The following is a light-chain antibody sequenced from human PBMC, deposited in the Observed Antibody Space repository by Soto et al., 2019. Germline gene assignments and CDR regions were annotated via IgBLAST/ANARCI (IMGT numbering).Light chain of an antibody. CDR2: RNN. Sequence: QPVLTQPPSASGTPGQRVTISCSGSSSNIGSNYVYWYQQIPGTAPRLLIYRNNQRPSGVPDQFSGSKSGTSASLAISGLRSEDEADYYCAAWDDSLSGLVFGGGTQLTVL. CDR3: AAWDDSLSGLV. J-gene: IGLJ2*01. CDR1: SSNIGSNY. V-gene: IGLV1-47*01.